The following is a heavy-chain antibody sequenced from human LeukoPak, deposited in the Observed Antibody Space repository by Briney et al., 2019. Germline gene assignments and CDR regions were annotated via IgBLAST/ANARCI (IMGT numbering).Heavy chain of an antibody. CDR2: ISAYNGNT. CDR3: ARDLYYYGSGSYYAGDP. CDR1: GYTFTSYG. J-gene: IGHJ5*02. Sequence: ASVKVSCKASGYTFTSYGINWVRQAPGQGLEWMGWISAYNGNTNYAQKLQGRVTMTTDTSTSTAYMELRSLRSDDTAVYYCARDLYYYGSGSYYAGDPWGQGTLVTVSS. D-gene: IGHD3-10*01. V-gene: IGHV1-18*01.